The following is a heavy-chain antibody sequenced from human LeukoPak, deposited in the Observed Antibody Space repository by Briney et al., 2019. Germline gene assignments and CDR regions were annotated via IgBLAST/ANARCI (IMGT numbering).Heavy chain of an antibody. CDR1: GGTFSSYA. CDR3: ASKGGDTGAFDI. J-gene: IGHJ3*02. Sequence: SVKVSCKASGGTFSSYAISWVRQAPGQGLEWMGRIIPIFGTANYAQKFQGRVTITTDESTSTAYMELSSLRSENTAVYYCASKGGDTGAFDIWGQGTMVTVSS. V-gene: IGHV1-69*05. D-gene: IGHD2-8*02. CDR2: IIPIFGTA.